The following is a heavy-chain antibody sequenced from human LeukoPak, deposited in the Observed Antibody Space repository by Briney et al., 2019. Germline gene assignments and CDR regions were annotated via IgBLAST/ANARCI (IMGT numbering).Heavy chain of an antibody. J-gene: IGHJ6*02. V-gene: IGHV1-2*02. CDR2: INPNSGGT. CDR1: GYTFTGYY. CDR3: ARDLCYDFWSGLHGMDV. D-gene: IGHD3-3*01. Sequence: ASVKVSCKASGYTFTGYYMHWVRQAPGQGLEWMGWINPNSGGTNYAQKFQGRVTMTRDTSISTAYMELSRLRSDDTAVYYCARDLCYDFWSGLHGMDVWGQGTTVTVSS.